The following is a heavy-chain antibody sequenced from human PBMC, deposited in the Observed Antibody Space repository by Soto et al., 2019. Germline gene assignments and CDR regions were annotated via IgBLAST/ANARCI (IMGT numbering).Heavy chain of an antibody. D-gene: IGHD3-3*01. J-gene: IGHJ6*02. Sequence: QVQLVESGGGVVQPGRSLRLSCAASGFTFSSDAMHWVRQAPGKGLEWVAVISYDGSNKYYADSVKGRFTISRDNSKNTLYLLMNSLRAEDTAVYYCARDRDYDFWSGPLYYYYGMDVWGQGTTVTVSS. CDR3: ARDRDYDFWSGPLYYYYGMDV. CDR2: ISYDGSNK. CDR1: GFTFSSDA. V-gene: IGHV3-30-3*01.